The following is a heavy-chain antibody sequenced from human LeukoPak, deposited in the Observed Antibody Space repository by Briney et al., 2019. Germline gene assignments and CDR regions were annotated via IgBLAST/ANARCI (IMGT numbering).Heavy chain of an antibody. D-gene: IGHD6-19*01. CDR2: INAGNGNT. Sequence: ASVKVSCKASGYTFTSYAMHWVRQAPGQRLEWMEWINAGNGNTKYSQKFQGRVTITRDTSASAAYMELSSLRSEDTAVYYCARSSPSYSSGWYYFDYWGQGTLVTVSS. J-gene: IGHJ4*02. V-gene: IGHV1-3*01. CDR3: ARSSPSYSSGWYYFDY. CDR1: GYTFTSYA.